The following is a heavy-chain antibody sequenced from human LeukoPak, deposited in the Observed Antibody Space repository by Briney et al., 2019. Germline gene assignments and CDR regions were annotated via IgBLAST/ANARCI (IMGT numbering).Heavy chain of an antibody. CDR3: ARDQFRLRGYYYDSSGYFDY. CDR2: IIPILGTA. Sequence: GASVKVSCKASGGTFSSYAISWVRQAPGQGLEWMGRIIPILGTANYAQKFQGRVTITADKSTSAAYMELSSLRSEDTAVYYCARDQFRLRGYYYDSSGYFDYWGQGTLVTVSS. V-gene: IGHV1-69*04. J-gene: IGHJ4*02. D-gene: IGHD3-22*01. CDR1: GGTFSSYA.